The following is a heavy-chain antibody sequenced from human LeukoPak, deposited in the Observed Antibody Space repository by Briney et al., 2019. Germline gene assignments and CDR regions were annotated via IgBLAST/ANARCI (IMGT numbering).Heavy chain of an antibody. D-gene: IGHD2-2*01. V-gene: IGHV3-23*01. J-gene: IGHJ6*03. CDR3: AQTYHFYYMDV. CDR1: GFTFRNYA. CDR2: ISGSGDTT. Sequence: GGSLRLSCAASGFTFRNYAMTWVRQTPGTGLEWVSAISGSGDTTYYADSVKGRFTISRDNSKNTLYLQMNALRADDTAVYYCAQTYHFYYMDVWGKGTTVLVSS.